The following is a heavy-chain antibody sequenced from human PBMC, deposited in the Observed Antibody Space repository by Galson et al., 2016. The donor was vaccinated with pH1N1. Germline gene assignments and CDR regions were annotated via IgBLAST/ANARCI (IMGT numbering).Heavy chain of an antibody. D-gene: IGHD5-24*01. J-gene: IGHJ4*02. CDR3: ARDRGDEDNLPPLRLDY. CDR2: INPSDTTT. CDR1: GHTFSSYY. V-gene: IGHV1-46*01. Sequence: SVKVSCKASGHTFSSYYIHWVRQAPGQGLEWMGIINPSDTTTSYAQRFQARVTMTWDTSTSTAYMELSSPRSEETAVYYCARDRGDEDNLPPLRLDYWGQGTLVTVSS.